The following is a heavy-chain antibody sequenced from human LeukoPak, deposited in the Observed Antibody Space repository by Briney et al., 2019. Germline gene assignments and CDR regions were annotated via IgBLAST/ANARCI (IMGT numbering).Heavy chain of an antibody. CDR2: IYSGGNT. D-gene: IGHD3-10*01. J-gene: IGHJ6*03. CDR3: ARLHQGVRYYYYYYMDV. Sequence: SETLSLTCTVSGGSISTYYWSWIRQPPGKGLEWIGYIYSGGNTNYNPSLKSRVTISVDTSKNQFSLKLSSVTAADTAVYYCARLHQGVRYYYYYYMDVWGKGTTVTVSS. V-gene: IGHV4-4*08. CDR1: GGSISTYY.